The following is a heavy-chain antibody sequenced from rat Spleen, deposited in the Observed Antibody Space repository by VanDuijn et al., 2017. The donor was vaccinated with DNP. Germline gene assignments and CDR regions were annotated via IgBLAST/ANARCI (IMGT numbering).Heavy chain of an antibody. CDR3: TTGAGSP. Sequence: EVQLVETGGGLVQPGRSLKLSCVASGFTFSSYWMYWIRQAPGKGLEWVASINTDGGSTYYPDSVKGRFTISRDNADNTVYLQMNSQRSEDTATYYCTTGAGSPWGQGTSVTVSS. CDR1: GFTFSSYW. D-gene: IGHD1-4*01. V-gene: IGHV5-58*01. CDR2: INTDGGST. J-gene: IGHJ4*01.